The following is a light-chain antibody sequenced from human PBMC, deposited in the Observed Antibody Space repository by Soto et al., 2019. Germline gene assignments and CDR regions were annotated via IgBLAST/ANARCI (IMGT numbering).Light chain of an antibody. CDR1: QDTSNY. CDR2: DAS. J-gene: IGKJ1*01. Sequence: DIQMPQSPSSLSASVGDRVTITCQASQDTSNYLNWYQQKPGKAPKLLIYDASNLETGVPSRFSGSGSGTDFNLTINSLQPEDIATYYCQQYDSLPRTFGQGTKVDI. V-gene: IGKV1-33*01. CDR3: QQYDSLPRT.